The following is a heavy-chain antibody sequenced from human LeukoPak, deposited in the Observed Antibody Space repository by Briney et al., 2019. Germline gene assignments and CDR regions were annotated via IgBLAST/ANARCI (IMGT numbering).Heavy chain of an antibody. CDR3: ARVVPYIVVVVAAHYMDV. CDR1: GASIDSYY. D-gene: IGHD2-15*01. CDR2: IYYSGTT. Sequence: SETLSLTCTISGASIDSYYWSWIRQPPGKGLEWIGYIYYSGTTNYNPSLKSRVTISVDTSKNQFSLKLSSVTAADTAVYYCARVVPYIVVVVAAHYMDVWGKGTTVTVSS. V-gene: IGHV4-59*12. J-gene: IGHJ6*03.